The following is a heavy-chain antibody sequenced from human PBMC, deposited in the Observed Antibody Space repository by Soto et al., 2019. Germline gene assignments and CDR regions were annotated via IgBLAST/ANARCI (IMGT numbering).Heavy chain of an antibody. V-gene: IGHV4-61*01. CDR1: GGSVSSGSYD. Sequence: QVQLQESGPGLVKPSETLSLTCTVSGGSVSSGSYDWSWIRQPPGKGLEWIGYIDYSGSTNYNPSFKSRVTISADTSKNVFSLKLSSGTAADTAVYSCAREISQYYDFWSALPLGAWDIWCQGTMVTVFS. CDR2: IDYSGST. CDR3: AREISQYYDFWSALPLGAWDI. D-gene: IGHD3-3*01. J-gene: IGHJ3*02.